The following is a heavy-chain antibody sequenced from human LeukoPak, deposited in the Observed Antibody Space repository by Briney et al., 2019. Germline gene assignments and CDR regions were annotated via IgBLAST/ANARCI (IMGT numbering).Heavy chain of an antibody. D-gene: IGHD3-22*01. V-gene: IGHV4-59*08. Sequence: SETLSLTSTVSGGSICIAYGSWIRQPPGKGLEWIGYIYYSGSTNYNPSLKSRVTISVDTSKNQFSLKLSSVTAADTAVYYCARGVSYYDSSSYFNEYFEHWGQGTLVTVSS. CDR3: ARGVSYYDSSSYFNEYFEH. CDR2: IYYSGST. CDR1: GGSICIAY. J-gene: IGHJ1*01.